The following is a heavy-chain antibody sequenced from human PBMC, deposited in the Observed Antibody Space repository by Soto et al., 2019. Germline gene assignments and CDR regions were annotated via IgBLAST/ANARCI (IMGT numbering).Heavy chain of an antibody. V-gene: IGHV3-30-3*01. D-gene: IGHD2-15*01. J-gene: IGHJ6*02. CDR2: ISYDGSNR. CDR3: ARAGCDGGRCYTLVGLRYGMDV. Sequence: QVQLVESGGGVVQPGRSLSLSCAASGFTFSSYVMYWVRQAPGKGLEWVAVISYDGSNRYYADSVKGRFTISRDNSKNTLYLQMNSLRAEDTAVYYCARAGCDGGRCYTLVGLRYGMDVWGQGTTVTVSS. CDR1: GFTFSSYV.